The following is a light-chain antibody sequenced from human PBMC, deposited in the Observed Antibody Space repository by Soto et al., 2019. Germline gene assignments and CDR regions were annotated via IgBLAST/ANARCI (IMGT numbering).Light chain of an antibody. CDR1: SSDIGGFNY. J-gene: IGLJ3*02. CDR3: SSSAGIYHYLV. V-gene: IGLV2-14*03. Sequence: QSVLTQPASVSGSPGQSITISCNGTSSDIGGFNYVSWYQQHPGKAPTLIIYEVSNRPSGISHRFSGSKSGDTASLTISGLQAEDEADYYCSSSAGIYHYLVFGGGTQLTVL. CDR2: EVS.